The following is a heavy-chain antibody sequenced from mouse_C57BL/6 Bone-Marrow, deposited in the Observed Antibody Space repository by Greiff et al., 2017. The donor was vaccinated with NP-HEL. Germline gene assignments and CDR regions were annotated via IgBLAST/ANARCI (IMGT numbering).Heavy chain of an antibody. D-gene: IGHD2-4*01. J-gene: IGHJ2*01. V-gene: IGHV1-50*01. CDR3: AREGYHYERYFDY. CDR2: IDPSDSYT. CDR1: GYTFTSYW. Sequence: VQLQQPGAELVKPGASVKLSCKASGYTFTSYWMQWVKQRPGQGLEWIGEIDPSDSYTNYNQKFKGKATLTVDTSSSTAYMQLSSLTSEDSAVYYCAREGYHYERYFDYWGQGTTLTVSS.